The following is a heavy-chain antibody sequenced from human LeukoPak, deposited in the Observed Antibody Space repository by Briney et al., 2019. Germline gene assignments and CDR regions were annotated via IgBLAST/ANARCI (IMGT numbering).Heavy chain of an antibody. D-gene: IGHD6-19*01. CDR2: ISGSGGST. CDR1: GFTFSSYA. Sequence: GGSLRLSCAASGFTFSSYAMSWVRQAPGKGLEWVSAISGSGGSTYYADSVKGRFTISRDNSKNTLHLQMNSLRAEDTAVYYCAKAVTGRAVAGTRDYYFDYWGQGTLVTVSS. V-gene: IGHV3-23*01. CDR3: AKAVTGRAVAGTRDYYFDY. J-gene: IGHJ4*02.